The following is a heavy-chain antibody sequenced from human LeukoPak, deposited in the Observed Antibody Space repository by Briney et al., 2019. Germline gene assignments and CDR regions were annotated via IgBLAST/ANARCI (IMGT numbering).Heavy chain of an antibody. CDR3: ARQTGSGLFILP. Sequence: SETLSLTCTVSGGPINTPNYYWGWIRQTPGKGLEWIGNIFYSGGTYYSPSLTSRVTISLDTSRNQFSLRLTSVTAADTAVYYCARQTGSGLFILPGGQGTLVTVSS. CDR1: GGPINTPNYY. J-gene: IGHJ4*02. D-gene: IGHD3/OR15-3a*01. CDR2: IFYSGGT. V-gene: IGHV4-39*01.